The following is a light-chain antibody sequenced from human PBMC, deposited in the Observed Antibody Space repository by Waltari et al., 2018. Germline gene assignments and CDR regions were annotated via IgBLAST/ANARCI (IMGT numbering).Light chain of an antibody. CDR2: EVS. Sequence: SALTQPAPVSGSPGQSITIPCTGTPSAVGGSTYVSWYQQDPGKAPKLIIFEVSNRPSGVSNRFSGSKSGNTASLTISGLQAEDDADYYCASFRSDSTYVFGTGTKVTVL. J-gene: IGLJ1*01. CDR3: ASFRSDSTYV. CDR1: PSAVGGSTY. V-gene: IGLV2-14*01.